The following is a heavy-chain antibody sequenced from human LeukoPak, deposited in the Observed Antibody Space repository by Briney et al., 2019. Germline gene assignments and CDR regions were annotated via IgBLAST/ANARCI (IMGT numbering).Heavy chain of an antibody. CDR2: IYHSGST. CDR3: ARMYCSRGSCYPLFYYYAMDV. CDR1: GGSISSGGYY. J-gene: IGHJ6*02. V-gene: IGHV4-30-2*01. Sequence: PSETLSLTCTVSGGSISSGGYYWSWIRQPPGKGLEWIGYIYHSGSTYYNPSLKSRVTISVDRSKNQFSLKLSSVTAADTAVYYCARMYCSRGSCYPLFYYYAMDVWGQGTTVTVSS. D-gene: IGHD2-15*01.